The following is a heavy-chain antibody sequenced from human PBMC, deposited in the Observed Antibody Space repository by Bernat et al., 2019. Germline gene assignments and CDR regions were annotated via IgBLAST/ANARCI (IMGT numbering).Heavy chain of an antibody. V-gene: IGHV3-21*01. D-gene: IGHD6-13*01. Sequence: EVQLVESGGGLVKPGGSLRLSCAASGFTFSSYSMNWVRQAPGKGLEWVSSISSSSSYIYYADSVKGRFTISRDNAKNSLYLQMNSLRAEDTAGYYCARDTSPLPPGSSWYGPYYYGMDVWGQGTTVTVSS. J-gene: IGHJ6*02. CDR2: ISSSSSYI. CDR3: ARDTSPLPPGSSWYGPYYYGMDV. CDR1: GFTFSSYS.